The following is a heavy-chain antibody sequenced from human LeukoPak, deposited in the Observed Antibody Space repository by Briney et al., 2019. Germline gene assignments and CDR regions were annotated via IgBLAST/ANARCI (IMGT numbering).Heavy chain of an antibody. V-gene: IGHV1-18*01. CDR1: GDTFTNVG. CDR3: ARWGDEAY. D-gene: IGHD3-10*01. J-gene: IGHJ4*02. Sequence: ASVKGSCKGCGDTFTNVGVSWVRQATGQGLEWMGWISAYNGNTNYAQKFKDRVALSTDSSTSTAYMELRSLTSDDTAVYYCARWGDEAYWGQGTLVIVSS. CDR2: ISAYNGNT.